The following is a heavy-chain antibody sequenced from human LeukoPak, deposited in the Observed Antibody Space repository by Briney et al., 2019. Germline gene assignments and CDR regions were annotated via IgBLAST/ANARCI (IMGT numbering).Heavy chain of an antibody. Sequence: SETLSLTCTVPGGSISSYYWSWIRQPPGKGLEWIGYIYYSGSTNYNPSLKSRVTISVDTSKNQFPLKLSSVTAADTAVYYCARDSSPEDYYYYGMDVWGQGTTVTVSS. J-gene: IGHJ6*02. CDR2: IYYSGST. D-gene: IGHD6-13*01. CDR1: GGSISSYY. CDR3: ARDSSPEDYYYYGMDV. V-gene: IGHV4-59*01.